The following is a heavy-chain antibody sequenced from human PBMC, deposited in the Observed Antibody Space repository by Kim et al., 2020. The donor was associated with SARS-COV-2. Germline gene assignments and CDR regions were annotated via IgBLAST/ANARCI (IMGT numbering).Heavy chain of an antibody. D-gene: IGHD6-19*01. CDR1: GFTFSSYG. J-gene: IGHJ4*02. Sequence: GGSLRLSCAASGFTFSSYGMHWVRQAPGKGLEWVAVIWYDGSNKYYADSVKGRFTISRDNSKNTLYLQMNSLRAEDTAVYYCARDSGIAVAGTCYNFDYWGQRTLVTRSP. CDR2: IWYDGSNK. CDR3: ARDSGIAVAGTCYNFDY. V-gene: IGHV3-33*01.